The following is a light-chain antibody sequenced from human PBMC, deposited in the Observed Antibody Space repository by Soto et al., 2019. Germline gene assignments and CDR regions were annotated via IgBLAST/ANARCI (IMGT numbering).Light chain of an antibody. CDR2: EVT. CDR3: CSYATNNNLL. Sequence: QSALTQPASVSGSPGQSITISCTGTSNDVGRYNYVSWFQQHPGKAPKLIIYEVTNRPSGVSNRFSGSKSDNTASLTISGLQAEDEADYYCCSYATNNNLLFGGGTKLTVL. CDR1: SNDVGRYNY. J-gene: IGLJ2*01. V-gene: IGLV2-14*01.